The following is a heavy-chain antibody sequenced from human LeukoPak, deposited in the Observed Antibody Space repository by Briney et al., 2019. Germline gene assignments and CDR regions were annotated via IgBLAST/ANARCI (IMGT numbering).Heavy chain of an antibody. Sequence: SETLSLTCAVYGGSFSGYYWSWIRQPPGKGLEWIGEINPSGSTNYNPSLKSRVTISVDTSKNLFSLKLSSVTAADTAVYYCARGPRIAARPLDYWGQGTLVTVSS. CDR3: ARGPRIAARPLDY. CDR1: GGSFSGYY. V-gene: IGHV4-34*01. J-gene: IGHJ4*02. D-gene: IGHD6-6*01. CDR2: INPSGST.